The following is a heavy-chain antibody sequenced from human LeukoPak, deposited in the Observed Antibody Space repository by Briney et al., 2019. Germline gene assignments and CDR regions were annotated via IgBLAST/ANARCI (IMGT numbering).Heavy chain of an antibody. V-gene: IGHV4-34*01. CDR2: INHSGST. Sequence: SETLSLTCAVYGGSFSGYYWSWIRQPPGKGLEWIGEINHSGSTNYNPSLKSRVTISVDTSKNQFSLKLSSVTAADTAVYYCARGPSRSTARKYYYGIDVWGQGTTVTVSS. CDR1: GGSFSGYY. CDR3: ARGPSRSTARKYYYGIDV. D-gene: IGHD2-2*01. J-gene: IGHJ6*02.